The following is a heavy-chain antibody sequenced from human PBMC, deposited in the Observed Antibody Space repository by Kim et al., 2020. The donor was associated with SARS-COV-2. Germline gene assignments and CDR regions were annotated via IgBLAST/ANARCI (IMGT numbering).Heavy chain of an antibody. J-gene: IGHJ6*02. CDR1: GFTFSNYA. CDR3: AKDPYGSGSSYGMDV. Sequence: GGSLRLSCAASGFTFSNYAMHWVRQTPGRGLEWVAVTWHDGSDKYYADSAKGRFTISRDNSKNKLYLQMNSLRADDTAVYYCAKDPYGSGSSYGMDVWGQGTTVTVSS. V-gene: IGHV3-33*06. D-gene: IGHD3-10*01. CDR2: TWHDGSDK.